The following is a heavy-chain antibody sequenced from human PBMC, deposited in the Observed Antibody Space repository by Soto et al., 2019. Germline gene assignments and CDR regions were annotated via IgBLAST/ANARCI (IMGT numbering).Heavy chain of an antibody. CDR1: LSTIRRPNW. CDR2: IYHTGNT. V-gene: IGHV4-4*02. J-gene: IGHJ4*02. Sequence: KTSQTLPLTCTVSLSTIRRPNWWTWVRQTPGKGLEWIGEIYHTGNTNYNPSLRSRATISVDMSKRQFSLNVTSVPAADTAIYYCARDLSYWGQGTLVTVSS. CDR3: ARDLSY.